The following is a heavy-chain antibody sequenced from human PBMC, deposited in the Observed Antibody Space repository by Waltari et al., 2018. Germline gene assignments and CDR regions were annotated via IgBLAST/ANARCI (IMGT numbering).Heavy chain of an antibody. Sequence: QVQLQESGPGLVKPSGTLSLTCDVSGASFSSDTWLSWVRQPPGKGLEWMGEVYRGGGSNYNTSLKSRVTISADLSKTQISVRLRFGTAADTAVYYCARLGDYYRNYGPGPDYWGQGTLVTVSS. J-gene: IGHJ4*02. CDR1: GASFSSDTW. V-gene: IGHV4-4*02. D-gene: IGHD1-7*01. CDR2: VYRGGGS. CDR3: ARLGDYYRNYGPGPDY.